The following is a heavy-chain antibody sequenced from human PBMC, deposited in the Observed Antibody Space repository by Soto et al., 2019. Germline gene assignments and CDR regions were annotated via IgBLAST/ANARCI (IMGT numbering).Heavy chain of an antibody. V-gene: IGHV3-7*01. CDR1: GFTFSDFW. CDR3: ARGAIPV. J-gene: IGHJ4*02. D-gene: IGHD2-2*02. CDR2: ISPNGREM. Sequence: PGXSRRLSGAASGFTFSDFWVSWVRQAPVKGLEWVANISPNGREMSYVDSVRGRFTISRDNAKNSLHLQMNSLRAEDTAVYYCARGAIPVGGRGTLVTVSS.